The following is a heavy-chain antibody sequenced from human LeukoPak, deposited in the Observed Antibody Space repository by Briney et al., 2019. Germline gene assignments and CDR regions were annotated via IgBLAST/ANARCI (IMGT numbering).Heavy chain of an antibody. J-gene: IGHJ4*02. CDR1: GYTFTGYY. V-gene: IGHV1-2*02. CDR2: INPNSGGT. CDR3: ARLWTDSSSSFDY. D-gene: IGHD6-6*01. Sequence: ASVKVSCKASGYTFTGYYMHWVRQAPGQGLEWMGWINPNSGGTNYAQKFQGRVTMTRDTSISTAYMELSRLRSDDTAVYYCARLWTDSSSSFDYWGQGTLVTVSS.